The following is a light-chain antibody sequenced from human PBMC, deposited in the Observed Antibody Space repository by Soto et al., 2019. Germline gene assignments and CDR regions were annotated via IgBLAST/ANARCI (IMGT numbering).Light chain of an antibody. CDR3: QNYYDWPTWT. CDR2: DTS. CDR1: QSVRNS. Sequence: EIVMTQSPGTLSVSPGEGATLSCRASQSVRNSLAWYQQKPGQAPRLLIYDTSTRATGIPARFSGSGSGTEFSLTISSLQSEDSAVYYCQNYYDWPTWTFGQGTKV. J-gene: IGKJ1*01. V-gene: IGKV3-15*01.